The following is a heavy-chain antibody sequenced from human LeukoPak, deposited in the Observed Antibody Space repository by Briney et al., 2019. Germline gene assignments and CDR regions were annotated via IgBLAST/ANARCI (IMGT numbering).Heavy chain of an antibody. CDR1: GFTFSSYW. D-gene: IGHD5-12*01. CDR3: IRTLIVATSPYMDV. V-gene: IGHV3-74*01. Sequence: AGSLRLSCAASGFTFSSYWMHWVRQAPGKGLVWVSRVNSDGTGTTYADSVEGRFTISRDNAKNTVYLQMNSLRAEDTAIYYCIRTLIVATSPYMDVWGKGTTATFCS. J-gene: IGHJ6*03. CDR2: VNSDGTGT.